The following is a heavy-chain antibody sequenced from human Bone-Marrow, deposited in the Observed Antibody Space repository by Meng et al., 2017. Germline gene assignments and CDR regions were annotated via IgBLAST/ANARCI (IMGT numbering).Heavy chain of an antibody. Sequence: QLQLQESGPGLVKPSETLSLTCTVSGGSISSSFLYWGWVRQPPGKGLEWIGSIYYTGSTYYNPSLKSRVTISIDTSKNQFSLKLSSVTAADTAVYYCAREAYSTSLSSATGFDYWGQGTLVTVSS. D-gene: IGHD6-13*01. CDR2: IYYTGST. J-gene: IGHJ4*02. V-gene: IGHV4-39*02. CDR1: GGSISSSFLY. CDR3: AREAYSTSLSSATGFDY.